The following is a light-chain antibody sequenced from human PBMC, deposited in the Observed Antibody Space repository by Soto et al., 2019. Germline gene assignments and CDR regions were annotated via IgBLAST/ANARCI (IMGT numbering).Light chain of an antibody. CDR1: SSDVGGYNY. V-gene: IGLV2-14*01. CDR3: SSYTSSSTLGV. Sequence: QSVLTQPASVSGSPGQSITISCTGTSSDVGGYNYVSWYQQHPGKAPKLMIYDVSNRPSGVSNRFSGCKSGNTASLTISGLQAEDEADYYGSSYTSSSTLGVFGGGTKLTVL. J-gene: IGLJ2*01. CDR2: DVS.